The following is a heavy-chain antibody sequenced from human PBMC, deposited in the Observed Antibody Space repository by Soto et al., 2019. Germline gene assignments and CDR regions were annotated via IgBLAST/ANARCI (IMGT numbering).Heavy chain of an antibody. CDR2: ISGSGGST. CDR1: GFTFSSYA. V-gene: IGHV3-23*01. D-gene: IGHD3-10*01. CDR3: AKTQSGHHDAFDI. J-gene: IGHJ3*02. Sequence: GGSLRLSCAASGFTFSSYAMSWVRQAPGKGLEWVSAISGSGGSTYYAESVKGRFTISRDNSKNTLYLQMNSLRAEDTAVYYCAKTQSGHHDAFDIWGQGTMVTVSS.